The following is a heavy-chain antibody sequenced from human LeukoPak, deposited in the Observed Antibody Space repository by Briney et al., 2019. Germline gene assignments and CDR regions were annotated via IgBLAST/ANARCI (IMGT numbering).Heavy chain of an antibody. Sequence: ASVTVSCKASGHTFTNFGITWVRQAPGQGLEWMGWISGDNGNTNYAQRLQGRVTMTIETATTTGYMELRSLRSDDTAVYYCAKNRGTTWWDLVDFWGQGTLVTVSS. CDR2: ISGDNGNT. CDR1: GHTFTNFG. J-gene: IGHJ4*02. D-gene: IGHD1-7*01. CDR3: AKNRGTTWWDLVDF. V-gene: IGHV1-18*01.